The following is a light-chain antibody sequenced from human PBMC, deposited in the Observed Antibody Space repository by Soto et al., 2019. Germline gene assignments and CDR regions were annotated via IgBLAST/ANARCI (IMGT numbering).Light chain of an antibody. J-gene: IGKJ5*01. CDR1: QSVRSTS. V-gene: IGKV3-20*01. CDR3: QHYNRSPPIT. Sequence: DIVFTQSPGTLSLSPGERATLACRASQSVRSTSLAWYQQRSGQAPSLLIYGTSRRATVIPDRFSGGGSGTDFTLTISRLEPEDFAVYYCQHYNRSPPITFGQGTRLEIK. CDR2: GTS.